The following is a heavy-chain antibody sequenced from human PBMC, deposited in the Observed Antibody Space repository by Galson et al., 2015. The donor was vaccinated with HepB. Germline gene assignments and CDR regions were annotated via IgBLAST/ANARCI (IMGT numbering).Heavy chain of an antibody. V-gene: IGHV1-69-2*01. CDR1: GYTFTDYY. J-gene: IGHJ3*01. D-gene: IGHD2-21*01. CDR3: ATRTVHCGGECYSWAFDV. Sequence: VKVSCKVSGYTFTDYYMHWVQQAPGKGLEWMGRVDPEYGETIYAEEFQGRVTITADQSTDTAYMELSSLRSEDTAVYYCATRTVHCGGECYSWAFDVWGQGTMVTVSS. CDR2: VDPEYGET.